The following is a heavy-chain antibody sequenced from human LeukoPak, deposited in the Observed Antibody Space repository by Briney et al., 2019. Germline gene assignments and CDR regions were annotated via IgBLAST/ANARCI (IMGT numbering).Heavy chain of an antibody. Sequence: SQTLSLTCDISGDSVSSNTAAWNWIRQSPSRGLEWLGRTYYRSKWYNDYAVSVKSRITINSDTSKNQFSLQLNSVTPEDTAVYYCARDSRNHYYGSGSYYESRFYSYCMDVWGKGTTVTISS. D-gene: IGHD3-10*01. V-gene: IGHV6-1*01. CDR1: GDSVSSNTAA. J-gene: IGHJ6*03. CDR3: ARDSRNHYYGSGSYYESRFYSYCMDV. CDR2: TYYRSKWYN.